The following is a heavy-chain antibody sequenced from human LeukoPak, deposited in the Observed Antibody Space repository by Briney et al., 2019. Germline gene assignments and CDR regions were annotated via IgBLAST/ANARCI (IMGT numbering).Heavy chain of an antibody. J-gene: IGHJ4*02. CDR2: IRFDGSSK. CDR3: AKLNTTVAFDY. Sequence: PGGSLRLSCAASGVTFTTDDMHWVRQAPGKGLEWVASIRFDGSSKYYGDSGKGRFTISRNNSKNTLYLQMNSLRTEDMAVYYCAKLNTTVAFDYWGQGTLVTVSS. D-gene: IGHD4-23*01. CDR1: GVTFTTDD. V-gene: IGHV3-30*02.